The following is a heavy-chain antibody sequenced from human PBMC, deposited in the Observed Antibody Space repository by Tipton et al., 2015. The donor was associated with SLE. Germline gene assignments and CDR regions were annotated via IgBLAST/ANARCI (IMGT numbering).Heavy chain of an antibody. J-gene: IGHJ6*02. CDR3: AKQISPHYGMDV. CDR1: GFSVSDNY. CDR2: IFAGGTT. V-gene: IGHV3-66*02. Sequence: GSLRLSCAASGFSVSDNYMSWVRQAPGKGLEWVSFIFAGGTTYYADSVRGRFTISRDNSKNTIYLQMNSLGGEDTAVYYCAKQISPHYGMDVWGQGTTVTVSS. D-gene: IGHD1/OR15-1a*01.